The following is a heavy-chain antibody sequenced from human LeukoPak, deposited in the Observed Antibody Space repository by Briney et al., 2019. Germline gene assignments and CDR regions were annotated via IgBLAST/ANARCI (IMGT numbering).Heavy chain of an antibody. CDR2: IWHDGRNN. CDR3: ARGRGVRGYDIVVVVTAQYVFDY. Sequence: PGRSLRHSCSASGFTFSRYGLHWVRQAPGKGLDWVAFIWHDGRNNHYPDSVKGRFTVARDNSKNTLYLQMNSLRAEDTAVYYCARGRGVRGYDIVVVVTAQYVFDYWGQGTLVTVSS. V-gene: IGHV3-33*01. D-gene: IGHD2-15*01. CDR1: GFTFSRYG. J-gene: IGHJ4*02.